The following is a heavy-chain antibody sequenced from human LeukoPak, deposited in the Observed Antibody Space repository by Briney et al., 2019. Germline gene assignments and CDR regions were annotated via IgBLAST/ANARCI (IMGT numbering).Heavy chain of an antibody. CDR3: ARNPMITHFGFDY. D-gene: IGHD3-16*01. CDR1: GFTVSSNY. J-gene: IGHJ4*02. Sequence: GGSLRLSCAASGFTVSSNYMSWVRQAPGKGLEWVSIINSGGNTYYADSVKGRFTISRDNSKNTLYLQMNSLRAEDTAVYYCARNPMITHFGFDYWGQGTLVTVSS. V-gene: IGHV3-53*01. CDR2: INSGGNT.